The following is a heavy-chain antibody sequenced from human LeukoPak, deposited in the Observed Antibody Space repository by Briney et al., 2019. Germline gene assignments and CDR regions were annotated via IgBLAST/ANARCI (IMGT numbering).Heavy chain of an antibody. V-gene: IGHV3-48*03. J-gene: IGHJ3*02. CDR2: ISSSGSTI. CDR1: GFTFSSYE. CDR3: ARVGLGASLDAFDI. Sequence: PGGSLRLSCAASGFTFSSYEMTWVRQAPGKGLEWVSYISSSGSTIYYADSVKGRFTISRDNAKNSLYLQMNSLRAEDTAVYYCARVGLGASLDAFDIWGQGTMVTVSS. D-gene: IGHD3-10*01.